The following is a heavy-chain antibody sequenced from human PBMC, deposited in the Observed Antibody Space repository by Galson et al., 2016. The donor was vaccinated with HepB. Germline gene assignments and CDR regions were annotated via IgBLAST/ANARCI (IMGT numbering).Heavy chain of an antibody. D-gene: IGHD2/OR15-2a*01. V-gene: IGHV3-74*01. CDR3: ATVSAAYYYYYMDV. Sequence: SLRLSCAASGFTFSTYWIHWVRQAPGKGLVWVSRFRSDGSAINYADSVKGRFTISRDNAKNLYPQMNSLRAEDTAVYYCATVSAAYYYYYMDVWGKGTTVTVSS. CDR1: GFTFSTYW. CDR2: FRSDGSAI. J-gene: IGHJ6*03.